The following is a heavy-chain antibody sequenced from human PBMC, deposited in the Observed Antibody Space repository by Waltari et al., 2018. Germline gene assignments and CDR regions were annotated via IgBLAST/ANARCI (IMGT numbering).Heavy chain of an antibody. D-gene: IGHD6-19*01. CDR3: ARESEVSGWYVS. CDR2: IYSDDST. J-gene: IGHJ4*02. CDR1: GFTVRNKY. V-gene: IGHV3-53*02. Sequence: EVQLVETGGGLIQPGGSLRLSCAASGFTVRNKYMSWVRQAPGKGLGWVSGIYSDDSTHYPDSVKGRFTISRDNSKNTLYLQMNSLRADDTAVYYCARESEVSGWYVSWGQGTLVTVSS.